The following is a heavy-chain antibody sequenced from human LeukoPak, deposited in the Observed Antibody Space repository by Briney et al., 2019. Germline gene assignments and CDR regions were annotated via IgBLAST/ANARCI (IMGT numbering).Heavy chain of an antibody. D-gene: IGHD6-19*01. V-gene: IGHV3-23*01. J-gene: IGHJ4*02. CDR2: ISNNGGYT. CDR1: GFTFSSSA. Sequence: PGGSLRLSCAASGFTFSSSAMSWVRQAPGKGLEWVSAISNNGGYTYYADSVKGRFTISRDNSKNTLYLQMNSLRAEDTAVYYCAKSDISSGLDYWGQGTLVTVSS. CDR3: AKSDISSGLDY.